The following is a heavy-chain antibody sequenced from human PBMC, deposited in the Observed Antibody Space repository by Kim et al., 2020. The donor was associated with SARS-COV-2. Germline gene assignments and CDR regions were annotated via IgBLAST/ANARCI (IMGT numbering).Heavy chain of an antibody. J-gene: IGHJ6*02. V-gene: IGHV3-7*03. CDR1: GFTFSSYG. D-gene: IGHD3-3*01. CDR2: ISRDGSGK. Sequence: GGSLRLSCAASGFTFSSYGMSWVRQAPGKGLEWVANISRDGSGKCYVDSVKGRFTISRDNAKNSLYLQMNSLRAEDTAVYYCAGRGQWYDFWSGSYYYYGMDVWGQGTMVTVSS. CDR3: AGRGQWYDFWSGSYYYYGMDV.